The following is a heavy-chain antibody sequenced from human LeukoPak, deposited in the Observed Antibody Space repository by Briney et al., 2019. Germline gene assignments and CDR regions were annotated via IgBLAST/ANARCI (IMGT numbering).Heavy chain of an antibody. CDR2: IIGSGGST. J-gene: IGHJ3*02. CDR1: GFTFSSYA. Sequence: GGSLRLSCAASGFTFSSYAMSWVRQAPGKGLEWVSAIIGSGGSTYYADSVKGRLTVSRDNSKNTLYLQMNGLRAEDTAVYYCARVAWPDAFDIWGQGTMVTVS. CDR3: ARVAWPDAFDI. V-gene: IGHV3-23*01. D-gene: IGHD5-24*01.